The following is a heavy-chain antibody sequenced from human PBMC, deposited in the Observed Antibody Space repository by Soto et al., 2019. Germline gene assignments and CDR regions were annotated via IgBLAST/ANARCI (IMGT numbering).Heavy chain of an antibody. Sequence: QVQLQQWGAGLLKPSETLSLTCAVYGGSFSGYYWSWIRQPPGKGLEWIGEINHSGSTNYNPSLKRRVTISVDTSKNQFSLKLSSVTAADTAVYYCARGRGTVVTPQELDYWGQGTLVTVSS. V-gene: IGHV4-34*01. CDR2: INHSGST. CDR1: GGSFSGYY. J-gene: IGHJ4*02. CDR3: ARGRGTVVTPQELDY. D-gene: IGHD2-21*02.